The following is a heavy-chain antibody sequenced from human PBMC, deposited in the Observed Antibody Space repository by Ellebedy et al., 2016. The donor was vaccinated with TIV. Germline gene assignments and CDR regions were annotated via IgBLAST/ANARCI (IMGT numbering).Heavy chain of an antibody. CDR2: ISGSGGST. CDR1: GFTFSSYA. CDR3: ATVVPAAPRSYYYYYMDV. D-gene: IGHD2-2*01. V-gene: IGHV3-23*01. Sequence: GESLKISXAASGFTFSSYAMSWVRQAPGKGLEWVSAISGSGGSTYYADSVKGRFTISRDNSKNTLYLQMNSLRAEDTAVYYCATVVPAAPRSYYYYYMDVWGKGTTVTVSS. J-gene: IGHJ6*03.